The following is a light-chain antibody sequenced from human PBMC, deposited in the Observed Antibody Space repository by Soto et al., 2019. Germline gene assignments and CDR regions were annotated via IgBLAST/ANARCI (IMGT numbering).Light chain of an antibody. CDR2: EGT. CDR1: SSDVESDSL. V-gene: IGLV2-14*02. Sequence: QSVLTQPASVSGSPGQSITISCTGTSSDVESDSLVSWYQHHPGKAPKLIIYEGTKRPSGVSNRFSGSKSGNTASLTISGLQAEDEADYYCSSYTSSSTLVFGTGTKVTVL. J-gene: IGLJ1*01. CDR3: SSYTSSSTLV.